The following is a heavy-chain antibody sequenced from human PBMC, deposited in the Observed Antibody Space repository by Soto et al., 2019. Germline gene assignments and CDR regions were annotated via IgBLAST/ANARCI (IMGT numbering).Heavy chain of an antibody. CDR1: GYTLTSYG. D-gene: IGHD1-26*01. V-gene: IGHV1-18*01. CDR3: ARVVGAVFDNWFDP. Sequence: ASVKVSCKASGYTLTSYGISWVRQAPGQGLEWMGWISAYNGNTNYAQKLQGRVTMTTDTSTSTAYMELRSLRSDDTAVYYCARVVGAVFDNWFDPWGQGTLVTVSS. CDR2: ISAYNGNT. J-gene: IGHJ5*02.